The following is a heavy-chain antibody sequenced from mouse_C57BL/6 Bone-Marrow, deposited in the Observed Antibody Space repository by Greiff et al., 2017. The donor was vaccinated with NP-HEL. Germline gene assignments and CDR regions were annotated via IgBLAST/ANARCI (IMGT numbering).Heavy chain of an antibody. D-gene: IGHD2-5*01. V-gene: IGHV5-9*01. J-gene: IGHJ2*01. CDR1: GFTFSSYT. Sequence: EVKVVESGGGLVKPGGSLKLSCAASGFTFSSYTMSWVRQTPEKRLEWVATISGGGGNTYYPDSVKGRFTISRDNAKNTLYLQMSSLRSEDTALYYCARHPYYSNYVGFDYWGQGTTLTVSS. CDR3: ARHPYYSNYVGFDY. CDR2: ISGGGGNT.